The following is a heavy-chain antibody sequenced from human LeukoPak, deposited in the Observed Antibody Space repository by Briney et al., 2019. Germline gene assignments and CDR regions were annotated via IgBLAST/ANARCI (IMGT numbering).Heavy chain of an antibody. CDR3: ARTVWFGELLSGDHAFDI. D-gene: IGHD3-10*01. J-gene: IGHJ3*02. CDR1: GFTFTGYY. V-gene: IGHV1-2*02. Sequence: GGSLRLSCAASGFTFTGYYMHWVRQAPGQGLEWMGWINPNSGGTNYAQKFQGRVTMTRDTSISTAYMELSRLRTDDKAVYYCARTVWFGELLSGDHAFDIWGQGTMVTVSS. CDR2: INPNSGGT.